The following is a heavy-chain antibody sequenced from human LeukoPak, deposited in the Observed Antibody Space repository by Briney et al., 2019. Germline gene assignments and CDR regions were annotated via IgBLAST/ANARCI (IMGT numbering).Heavy chain of an antibody. CDR3: AREGYSSSWRLFDY. CDR1: GGSISSYY. V-gene: IGHV4-59*01. D-gene: IGHD6-13*01. CDR2: IYYSGST. Sequence: SETLSLTCNVSGGSISSYYWSWIRQPPGKGLEWIGYIYYSGSTNYNPSLKSRVTISVDMSKNQFSLKLSSVTAADTAVYYCAREGYSSSWRLFDYWGQGTLVTVSS. J-gene: IGHJ4*02.